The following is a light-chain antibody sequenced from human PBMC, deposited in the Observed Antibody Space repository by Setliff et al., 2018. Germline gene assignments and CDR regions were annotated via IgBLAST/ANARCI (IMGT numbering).Light chain of an antibody. CDR3: SSYTSSSTPYV. Sequence: QSVPTQPPSASGSPGQSVTISCTGTSSDVGGYNYVSWYQQHPGKAPKLMIYDVSKRPSGVSNRFSGSKSGNTASLTISGLQAEDEADYYCSSYTSSSTPYVFGTGTKVTVL. J-gene: IGLJ1*01. CDR1: SSDVGGYNY. CDR2: DVS. V-gene: IGLV2-14*01.